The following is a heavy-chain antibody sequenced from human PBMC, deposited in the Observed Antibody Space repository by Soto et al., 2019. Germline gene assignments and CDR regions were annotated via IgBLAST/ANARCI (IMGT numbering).Heavy chain of an antibody. Sequence: ASVKVSCKASGYTFTGYYMHWVRQAPGQGLEWMGWINPNSGGTNYAQKFQGWVTMTRDTSISTAYMELSRLRSDDTAVYYCARGTLDDFWSGYSYGMDVWGQGTTVTVSS. CDR1: GYTFTGYY. CDR3: ARGTLDDFWSGYSYGMDV. CDR2: INPNSGGT. D-gene: IGHD3-3*01. J-gene: IGHJ6*02. V-gene: IGHV1-2*04.